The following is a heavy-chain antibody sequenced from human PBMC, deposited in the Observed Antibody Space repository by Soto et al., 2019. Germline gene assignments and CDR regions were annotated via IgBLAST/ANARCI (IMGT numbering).Heavy chain of an antibody. CDR1: GFTVSSNY. CDR3: ARATPPYSSSWFDY. D-gene: IGHD6-13*01. CDR2: IYSGGST. V-gene: IGHV3-53*01. J-gene: IGHJ4*02. Sequence: GGSLRLSCAASGFTVSSNYMSWVRQAPGKGLEWVSVIYSGGSTYYADSVKGRFTISRDNSKNTLYLQMNSLRAEDTAVYYCARATPPYSSSWFDYWGQGTLVTVSS.